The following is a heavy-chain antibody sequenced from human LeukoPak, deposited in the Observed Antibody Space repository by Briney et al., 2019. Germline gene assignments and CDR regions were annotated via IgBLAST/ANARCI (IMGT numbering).Heavy chain of an antibody. D-gene: IGHD6-13*01. CDR2: ISYDGSNK. CDR3: ARDQQQLPYYYYMDV. J-gene: IGHJ6*03. V-gene: IGHV3-30-3*01. Sequence: PGGSLRLSCAASGFTFSSYAMHWVRQAPGKGLEWVAVISYDGSNKYYADSVKDRFTISRDNSKNTLYLQMNSLRAEDTAVYYCARDQQQLPYYYYMDVWGKGTTVTVSS. CDR1: GFTFSSYA.